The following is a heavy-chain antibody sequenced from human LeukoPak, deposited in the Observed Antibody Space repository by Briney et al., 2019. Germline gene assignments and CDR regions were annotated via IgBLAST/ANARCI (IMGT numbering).Heavy chain of an antibody. V-gene: IGHV3-23*01. CDR1: GFTFSSYA. J-gene: IGHJ4*02. Sequence: QPGGSLRLSCAASGFTFSSYAMSWVRQAPGKGLEWVSAISGSGGSTYYADSVKGRFTISRDNSKNTPYLQMNSLRAEDTAVYYCAKDPAYYDILTGYYIGRYFDYWGQGTLVTVSS. CDR3: AKDPAYYDILTGYYIGRYFDY. CDR2: ISGSGGST. D-gene: IGHD3-9*01.